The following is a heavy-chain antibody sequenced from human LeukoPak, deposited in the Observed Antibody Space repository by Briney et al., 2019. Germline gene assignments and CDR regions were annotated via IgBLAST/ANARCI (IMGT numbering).Heavy chain of an antibody. Sequence: GGSLRLSCAASGFTFSDYYMSWIRQAPGKGLEWVSYISSSGSTIYYADSVKGRFTISRDNAKNSLYLQMNSLRAEDTAVYYCARAKPDCSSTSCYAGYWGQGTLVTVSS. CDR3: ARAKPDCSSTSCYAGY. J-gene: IGHJ4*02. CDR2: ISSSGSTI. V-gene: IGHV3-11*01. D-gene: IGHD2-2*01. CDR1: GFTFSDYY.